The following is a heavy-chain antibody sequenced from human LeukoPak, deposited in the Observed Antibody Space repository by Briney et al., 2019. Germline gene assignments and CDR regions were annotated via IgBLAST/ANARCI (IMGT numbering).Heavy chain of an antibody. D-gene: IGHD2-8*02. V-gene: IGHV3-23*01. CDR2: IFPSGGEI. CDR1: GFIISNYA. Sequence: GGSLRLSCAASGFIISNYAMTWVRQGPGKGLEWVSSIFPSGGEIHYADSVRGRFTISRDNSKSTLSLQMNSLRAEDTAIYYCATYRQVLLPFESWGQGTLVTVSS. CDR3: ATYRQVLLPFES. J-gene: IGHJ4*02.